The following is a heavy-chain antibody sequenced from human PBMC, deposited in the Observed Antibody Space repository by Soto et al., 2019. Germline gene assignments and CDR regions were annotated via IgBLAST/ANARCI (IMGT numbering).Heavy chain of an antibody. V-gene: IGHV3-23*01. Sequence: EVQLLESGGGLVQPGGSLRLSCAASGFTFSNYAVTWVRQAPGKGLEWVSTISGSGGSTYYADSVKGRFTISRDNSKNTLSLQMNSLRAEDTAVYYCAKDPGSSWYEIDYWGQGTLVTVSS. CDR3: AKDPGSSWYEIDY. CDR2: ISGSGGST. D-gene: IGHD6-13*01. J-gene: IGHJ4*02. CDR1: GFTFSNYA.